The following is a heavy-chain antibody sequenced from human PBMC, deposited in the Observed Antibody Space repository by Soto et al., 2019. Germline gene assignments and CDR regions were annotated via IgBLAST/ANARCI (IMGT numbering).Heavy chain of an antibody. J-gene: IGHJ5*02. CDR2: IIPIFGTA. V-gene: IGHV1-69*13. Sequence: SVKVSCKASGGTFSSYAISWVRQAPGQGLEWMGGIIPIFGTANYAQKFQGRVTITADESTSTAYMELSSLRSEDTAVYYCATYFRSQNWFDPWGQGTLVTVSS. D-gene: IGHD1-26*01. CDR3: ATYFRSQNWFDP. CDR1: GGTFSSYA.